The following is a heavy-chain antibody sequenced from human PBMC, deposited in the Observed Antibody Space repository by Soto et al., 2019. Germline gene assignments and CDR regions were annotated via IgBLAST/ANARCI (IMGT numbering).Heavy chain of an antibody. D-gene: IGHD3-10*02. V-gene: IGHV1-46*01. Sequence: QAQLVQSGAEVKKPGASANISCKASGYTFTRYNLHWVRQAPGQGLEWMGIIDTRGGSADYTQRFQGRVTMTSDTSTGTVYMELSSLGSEDTAVYYCARALARDLVRGSFDIWGQGTLVTVSS. CDR3: ARALARDLVRGSFDI. CDR1: GYTFTRYN. CDR2: IDTRGGSA. J-gene: IGHJ3*02.